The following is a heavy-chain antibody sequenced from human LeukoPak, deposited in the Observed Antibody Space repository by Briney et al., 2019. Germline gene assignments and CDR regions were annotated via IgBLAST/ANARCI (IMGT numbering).Heavy chain of an antibody. D-gene: IGHD3-9*01. J-gene: IGHJ4*02. CDR3: AILLTVQGDH. Sequence: ASVKVSCKTSGYTFTDYYMHWVRQAPGQGLEWMGWINPNSGGTRFAQKFQGRVTLTTDTSVSTAYMELSRLRSDDTAMYYCAILLTVQGDHWDLGSLVTVSS. CDR1: GYTFTDYY. V-gene: IGHV1-2*02. CDR2: INPNSGGT.